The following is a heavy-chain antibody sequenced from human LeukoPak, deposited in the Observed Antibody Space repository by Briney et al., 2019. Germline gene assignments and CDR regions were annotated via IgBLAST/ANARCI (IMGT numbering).Heavy chain of an antibody. J-gene: IGHJ3*02. Sequence: GGSLRLSCVASGFTFSAYTMNWVRQAPGKGLEWVSFISSSSTYIYYADSLKGRFTISRDNTKNSLYLQMNSLRAEDTAVYYCTREGVDVFDIWGQGTMVTVSS. D-gene: IGHD3-10*01. CDR3: TREGVDVFDI. CDR2: ISSSSTYI. CDR1: GFTFSAYT. V-gene: IGHV3-21*01.